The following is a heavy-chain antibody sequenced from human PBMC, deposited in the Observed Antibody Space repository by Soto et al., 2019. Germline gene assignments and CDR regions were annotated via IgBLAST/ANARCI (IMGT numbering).Heavy chain of an antibody. D-gene: IGHD6-19*01. CDR2: IYWDDNK. Sequence: QITLKESGPTLVKPTQTLTLTCTFSGFSLSTNGVGVGWIRQPPGKALEWLALIYWDDNKLYSPSLKSRLTITKDTPKNQAVLTMTNMDPVDTATYYCAYRPSCGFGLLYFDYWGQGALVTVSS. V-gene: IGHV2-5*02. CDR1: GFSLSTNGVG. J-gene: IGHJ4*02. CDR3: AYRPSCGFGLLYFDY.